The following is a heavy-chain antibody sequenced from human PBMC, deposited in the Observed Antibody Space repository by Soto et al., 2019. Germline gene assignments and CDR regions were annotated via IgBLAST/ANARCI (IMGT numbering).Heavy chain of an antibody. CDR1: AGSISSYY. V-gene: IGHV4-59*01. CDR3: ARARQQLAPDY. CDR2: IYYSGST. J-gene: IGHJ4*02. Sequence: SETLSLPCTVSAGSISSYYWSWIRQPPGHGLEWIGYIYYSGSTNYNPSLKSRVTISVDTSKNQFSLKLCSVTAADTAVHYCARARQQLAPDYWGQGTLVTVAS. D-gene: IGHD6-13*01.